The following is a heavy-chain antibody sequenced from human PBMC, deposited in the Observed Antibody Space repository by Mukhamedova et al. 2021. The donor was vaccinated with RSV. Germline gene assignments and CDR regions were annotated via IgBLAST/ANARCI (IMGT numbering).Heavy chain of an antibody. D-gene: IGHD2-2*01. CDR3: ARDPECSSTSCFTPPCYCYYYMDV. V-gene: IGHV3-33*01. Sequence: VRQAPGKGLEWVAVIWYDGSNKYYADSVKGRFTISRDNSKNTLYLQMNSLRAEDTAVYYCARDPECSSTSCFTPPCYCYYYMDVW. J-gene: IGHJ6*03. CDR2: IWYDGSNK.